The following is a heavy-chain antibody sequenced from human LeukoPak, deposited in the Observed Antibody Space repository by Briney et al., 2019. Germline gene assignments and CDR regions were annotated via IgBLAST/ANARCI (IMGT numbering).Heavy chain of an antibody. V-gene: IGHV3-9*01. D-gene: IGHD6-19*01. J-gene: IGHJ4*02. Sequence: GGSLRLSRAASGFTFDDYAMHWVRQAPGKGLEWVSGISWNSGSIGYADSVKGRFTISRDNAKNSLYLQMNSLRAEDTALYYCAKRAGTQDYFDYWGQGTLVTVSS. CDR3: AKRAGTQDYFDY. CDR2: ISWNSGSI. CDR1: GFTFDDYA.